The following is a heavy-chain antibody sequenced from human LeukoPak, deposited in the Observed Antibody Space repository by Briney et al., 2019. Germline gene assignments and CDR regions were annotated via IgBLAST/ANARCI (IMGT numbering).Heavy chain of an antibody. CDR2: ISISSNIM. D-gene: IGHD6-19*01. CDR1: GFTFSSYG. CDR3: ARGAQWPY. Sequence: PGGSLRLSCAASGFTFSSYGMNWVRQAPGKGLEWVSYISISSNIMNYAESVKGRFTTSRDNAKSSLYLQMNSLRVEDTAVYYCARGAQWPYWGQGTLVTVSS. J-gene: IGHJ4*02. V-gene: IGHV3-48*01.